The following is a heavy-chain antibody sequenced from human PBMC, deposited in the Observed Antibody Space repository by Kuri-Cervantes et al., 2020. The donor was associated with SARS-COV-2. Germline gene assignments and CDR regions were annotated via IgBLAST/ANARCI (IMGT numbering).Heavy chain of an antibody. CDR3: ARSISTTEYDAFDI. CDR2: IIPIFDTT. J-gene: IGHJ3*02. V-gene: IGHV1-69*13. CDR1: GFTFIKYG. D-gene: IGHD2-2*01. Sequence: SVKVSCKASGFTFIKYGITWVRQAPGQGLEWMGGIIPIFDTTNYAQNFQGRVTITADESTSTAYMELSSLRSEDTAVYYCARSISTTEYDAFDIWGQGTLVTVSS.